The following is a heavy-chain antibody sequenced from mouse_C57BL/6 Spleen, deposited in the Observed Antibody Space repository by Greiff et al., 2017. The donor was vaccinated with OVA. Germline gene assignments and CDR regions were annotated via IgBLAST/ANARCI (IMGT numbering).Heavy chain of an antibody. CDR1: GYTFTSYW. Sequence: QVQLQQPGAELVKPGASVKMSCKASGYTFTSYWITWVKQRPGQGLEWIGDIYPGSGSTKYNEKFKSKATLTVDTSSSTAYMPLSSLTSEDSAVYYCARDSNYLYAMDYWGQGTSVTVSS. V-gene: IGHV1-55*01. CDR2: IYPGSGST. CDR3: ARDSNYLYAMDY. J-gene: IGHJ4*01. D-gene: IGHD2-5*01.